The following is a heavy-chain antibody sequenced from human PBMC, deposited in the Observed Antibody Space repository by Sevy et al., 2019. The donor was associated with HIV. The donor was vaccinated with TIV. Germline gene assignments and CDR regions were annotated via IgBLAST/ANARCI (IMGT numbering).Heavy chain of an antibody. V-gene: IGHV4-30-4*01. D-gene: IGHD3-10*01. CDR2: LYYSGST. J-gene: IGHJ3*02. CDR3: DRAVGFTRGAFDI. Sequence: SETLSLTCTISGDSITTNDYFWTWIRQSPGKGLDWIGYLYYSGSTDYNPSLKSRVSISTDTTKSHFSLNLNSVTGADTAIYYCDRAVGFTRGAFDIWGQGITVTVSS. CDR1: GDSITTNDYF.